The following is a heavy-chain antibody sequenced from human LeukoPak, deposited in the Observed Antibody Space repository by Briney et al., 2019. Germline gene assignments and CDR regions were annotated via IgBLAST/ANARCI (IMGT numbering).Heavy chain of an antibody. J-gene: IGHJ6*03. Sequence: EASVKVSCKASGGTFSSYAISWVRQAPGQGLEWMGGIIPIFGTANYAQKFQGRVTITADESTSTAYMELSSLRSEDTAVYYCARDSRRGYSGSNYYYYYMDVWGKGTTVTISS. V-gene: IGHV1-69*13. CDR3: ARDSRRGYSGSNYYYYYMDV. CDR2: IIPIFGTA. CDR1: GGTFSSYA. D-gene: IGHD5-12*01.